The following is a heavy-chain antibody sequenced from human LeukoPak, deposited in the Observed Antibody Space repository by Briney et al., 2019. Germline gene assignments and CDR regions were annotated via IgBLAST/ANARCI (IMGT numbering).Heavy chain of an antibody. CDR3: ARETTGLARYFDY. D-gene: IGHD4-11*01. CDR2: IYTSGST. CDR1: GNSISSYY. Sequence: SETLSLTCTVSGNSISSYYWSWIRQPAGKGLEWIGRIYTSGSTNYNPSLKSRVTMSVDTSKDQFSLNLSSVTAADTAFYYCARETTGLARYFDYWGQGTLVTVSS. V-gene: IGHV4-4*07. J-gene: IGHJ4*02.